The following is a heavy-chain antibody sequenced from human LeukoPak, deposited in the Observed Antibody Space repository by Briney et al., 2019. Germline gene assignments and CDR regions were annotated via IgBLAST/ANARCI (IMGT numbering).Heavy chain of an antibody. CDR1: GGSISSYY. V-gene: IGHV4-59*01. CDR2: IYYSGST. J-gene: IGHJ4*02. D-gene: IGHD2-21*02. CDR3: ARYVVVTAYFDY. Sequence: SETLSLTCTVSGGSISSYYWSWIRQPPGKGLGWIGYIYYSGSTNYNPSLKSRVTISVDTSKNQFSLKLSSVTAADTAVYYCARYVVVTAYFDYWGQGTLVTVSS.